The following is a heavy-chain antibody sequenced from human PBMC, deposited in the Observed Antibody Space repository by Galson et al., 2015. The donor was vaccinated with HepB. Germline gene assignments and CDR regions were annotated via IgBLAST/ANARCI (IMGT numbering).Heavy chain of an antibody. Sequence: SLRLSCAASGFTFKDYFMTWVRQAPGKGLEWVSSISGGSAYMYYAASLKGRVTISRDNAKNSLYLQMDSLKVEDTAVYYCARVGQYCFDYWGQGILVTVSS. CDR3: ARVGQYCFDY. V-gene: IGHV3-21*01. CDR2: ISGGSAYM. CDR1: GFTFKDYF. D-gene: IGHD2-15*01. J-gene: IGHJ4*02.